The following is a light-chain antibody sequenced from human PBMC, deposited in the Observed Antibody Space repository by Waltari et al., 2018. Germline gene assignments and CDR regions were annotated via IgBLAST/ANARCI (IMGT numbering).Light chain of an antibody. V-gene: IGLV2-14*01. CDR3: SSYTRRSYWV. J-gene: IGLJ3*02. CDR2: KVN. Sequence: QSALTQPASVSGSPGQSITISCTGTSSDVGFYDFVSWFQQHPGKAPKVMIYKVNNRPSGVANPFSGSKSANTAYLTISGLQAEDEADYYCSSYTRRSYWVFGGGTQLTVL. CDR1: SSDVGFYDF.